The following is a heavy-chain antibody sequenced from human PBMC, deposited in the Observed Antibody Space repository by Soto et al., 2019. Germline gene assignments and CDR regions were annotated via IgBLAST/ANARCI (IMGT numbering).Heavy chain of an antibody. Sequence: EVQLVESGGGLVQPGGSLRLSCAASGFTFSNYWMHWVRQAPGKGPVWVSRINTDGSTTNYADSVKGRFTISRDNAKNPLYLQTNNLGAEDTAVYYCARDLGGYASHWGQGTLVTVSS. CDR1: GFTFSNYW. D-gene: IGHD3-16*01. CDR2: INTDGSTT. V-gene: IGHV3-74*01. J-gene: IGHJ4*02. CDR3: ARDLGGYASH.